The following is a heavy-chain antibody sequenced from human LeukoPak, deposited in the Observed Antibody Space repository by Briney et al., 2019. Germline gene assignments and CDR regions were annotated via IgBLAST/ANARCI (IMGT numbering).Heavy chain of an antibody. CDR1: GFTFSSYG. V-gene: IGHV3-30*02. J-gene: IGHJ4*02. Sequence: GGSLRLSCAASGFTFSSYGMHWVRQAPGKGLEWVAFIRYDGSNKYYADSVKGRFTISRDNSKNTLYLQMNSLRAEDTAVYYCAKGPFRYQLPLGYFDYWGQGTLVTVSS. D-gene: IGHD2-2*01. CDR3: AKGPFRYQLPLGYFDY. CDR2: IRYDGSNK.